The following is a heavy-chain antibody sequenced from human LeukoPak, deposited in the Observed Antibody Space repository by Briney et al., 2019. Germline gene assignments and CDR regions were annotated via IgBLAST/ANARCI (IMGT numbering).Heavy chain of an antibody. CDR1: GFTFSNYS. V-gene: IGHV3-21*04. D-gene: IGHD6-19*01. J-gene: IGHJ1*01. CDR3: AKAAYSSGGGRFQH. CDR2: IGTTGSYI. Sequence: GGSLRLSCAASGFTFSNYSMNWVRQAPGKGLEWVSSIGTTGSYIFYADSVKGRFTISRDNSKNTLYLQMNSLRAEDTAVYYCAKAAYSSGGGRFQHWGQGTLVTVSS.